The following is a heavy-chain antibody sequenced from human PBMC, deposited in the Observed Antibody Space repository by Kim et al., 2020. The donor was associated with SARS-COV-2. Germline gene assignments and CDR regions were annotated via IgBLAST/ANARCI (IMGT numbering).Heavy chain of an antibody. J-gene: IGHJ4*02. D-gene: IGHD6-19*01. CDR3: VKGGWADY. Sequence: WGSLRLSCAVSGFTFSTYFMSWVRQAPGKGLEWVSKISGSGDKTYYADSVKGRFTISRDNSKHTLYLQMNSLRVEDTAVYYCVKGGWADYWGQGTRVTVS. CDR1: GFTFSTYF. CDR2: ISGSGDKT. V-gene: IGHV3-23*01.